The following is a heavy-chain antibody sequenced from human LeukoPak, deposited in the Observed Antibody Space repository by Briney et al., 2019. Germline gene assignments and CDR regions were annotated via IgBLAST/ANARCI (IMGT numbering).Heavy chain of an antibody. V-gene: IGHV1-2*02. CDR1: GYTFTGYY. Sequence: ASVKVSCKASGYTFTGYYMHWVRQAPGQGLEWMGWINPNSGGTNYAQKFQGRITMTRDTSISTAYMELSRLRSDDTAVYYCASNPNYDILTGWVYWGQGTLVTVSS. D-gene: IGHD3-9*01. CDR2: INPNSGGT. J-gene: IGHJ4*02. CDR3: ASNPNYDILTGWVY.